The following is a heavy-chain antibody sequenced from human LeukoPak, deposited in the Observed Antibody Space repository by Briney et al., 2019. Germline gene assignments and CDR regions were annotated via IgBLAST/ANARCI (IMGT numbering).Heavy chain of an antibody. D-gene: IGHD4-11*01. Sequence: QAGGSLRLSCAASGFTVSSNHMSWVRQAPGKGLEWVSVIYSGGSTYYADSVKGRFTISRDNSKNTLYLQMNSLRAEDTAVYYCARSDYSNFEFDYWGQGTLVTVSS. CDR3: ARSDYSNFEFDY. CDR2: IYSGGST. J-gene: IGHJ4*02. CDR1: GFTVSSNH. V-gene: IGHV3-53*01.